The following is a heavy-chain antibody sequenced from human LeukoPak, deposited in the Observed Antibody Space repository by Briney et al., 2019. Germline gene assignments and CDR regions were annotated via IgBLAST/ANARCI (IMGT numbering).Heavy chain of an antibody. J-gene: IGHJ4*02. CDR1: GYTFTNYD. CDR3: ARERDTVLAPYFDY. V-gene: IGHV1-18*01. Sequence: EASVKVSCKASGYTFTNYDINWVRQAPGQGLEWMGWISTYNGDTTYAQKFQDRVSMTTDTSTGTVSMELRSLRSDDTAVYYCARERDTVLAPYFDYWGQGTLVTVSP. D-gene: IGHD3-3*01. CDR2: ISTYNGDT.